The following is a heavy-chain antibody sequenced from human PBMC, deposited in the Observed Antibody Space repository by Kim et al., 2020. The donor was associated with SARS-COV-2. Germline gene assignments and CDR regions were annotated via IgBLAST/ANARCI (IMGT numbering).Heavy chain of an antibody. CDR3: ARDMYYDILTGYYTGGENAFDI. D-gene: IGHD3-9*01. V-gene: IGHV3-33*05. Sequence: GGSLRLSCAASGFTFSSYGMHWVRQAPGKGLEWVAVISYDGSNKYYADSVKGRFTISRDNSKNTLYVQMNSLRAEDTAVYYCARDMYYDILTGYYTGGENAFDIWGQGTMVTVSS. CDR1: GFTFSSYG. CDR2: ISYDGSNK. J-gene: IGHJ3*02.